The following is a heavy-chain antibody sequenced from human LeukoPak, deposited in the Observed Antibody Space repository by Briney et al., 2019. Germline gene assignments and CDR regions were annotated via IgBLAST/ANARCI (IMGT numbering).Heavy chain of an antibody. CDR1: GFTFSTYA. J-gene: IGHJ4*02. Sequence: GGFLRLSCAASGFTFSTYAMHWVRQAPGKGLEWVAVISYDGSDNDYAESVKGRFTISRDNSKNTLYLQMNSLRPEDTAVYYCARDEDGSGSYSTHYFDYWGQGTLVTVSS. CDR3: ARDEDGSGSYSTHYFDY. V-gene: IGHV3-30*04. CDR2: ISYDGSDN. D-gene: IGHD3-10*01.